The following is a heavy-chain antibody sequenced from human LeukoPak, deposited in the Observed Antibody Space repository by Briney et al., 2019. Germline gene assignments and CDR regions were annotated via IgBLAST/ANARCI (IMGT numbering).Heavy chain of an antibody. CDR3: ARGDYVWGTSGYYFDY. Sequence: GGSLRLSCAASGFTFSNSWMNWVRQAPGKGLEWVANIKRDGSEKYYVDSVKGRFTISRDNAKNSLYLQMNSLRAEDTAVYYCARGDYVWGTSGYYFDYWGQGTLVTVSS. CDR2: IKRDGSEK. V-gene: IGHV3-7*01. J-gene: IGHJ4*02. CDR1: GFTFSNSW. D-gene: IGHD3-16*01.